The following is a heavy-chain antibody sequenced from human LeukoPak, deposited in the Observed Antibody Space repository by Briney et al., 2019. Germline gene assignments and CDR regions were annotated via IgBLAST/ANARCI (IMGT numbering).Heavy chain of an antibody. CDR3: ARRRGDYVWGSYRYDQYYFDY. CDR1: GGTFSSYA. D-gene: IGHD3-16*02. CDR2: IIPIFGTA. V-gene: IGHV1-69*01. Sequence: VASVKVSCKASGGTFSSYAISWVRQAPGQGLEWMGGIIPIFGTANYAQKFQGRVTITADESTSTAYMELSSLRSEDTAVYYCARRRGDYVWGSYRYDQYYFDYWGQGTLVTVSS. J-gene: IGHJ4*02.